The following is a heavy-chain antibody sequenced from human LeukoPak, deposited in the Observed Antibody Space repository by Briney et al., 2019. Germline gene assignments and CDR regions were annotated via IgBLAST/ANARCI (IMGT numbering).Heavy chain of an antibody. V-gene: IGHV4-39*07. CDR1: GGSISSSSYY. D-gene: IGHD6-13*01. J-gene: IGHJ1*01. CDR2: IYYSGST. Sequence: SETLSLTCTVSGGSISSSSYYWGWIRQPPGKGLEWIGSIYYSGSTYYNPSLKSRVTISVDTSKNQFSLKLSSVTAADTAVYYCAREAIAAPSFFQHWGQGTLVTVSS. CDR3: AREAIAAPSFFQH.